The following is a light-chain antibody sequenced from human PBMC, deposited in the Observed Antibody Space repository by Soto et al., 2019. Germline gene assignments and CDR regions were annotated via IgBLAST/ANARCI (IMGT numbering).Light chain of an antibody. Sequence: QAVLAQPAPVSGSPGQSITISCTGTSSDVGGYNYVSWYQLHPGKAPKLILYEVTNRPSGVSDRFSGSKSGNTASLTISGLQAEDEADYYCISYTSSTAYVFGTGTRSPS. CDR1: SSDVGGYNY. CDR2: EVT. J-gene: IGLJ1*01. CDR3: ISYTSSTAYV. V-gene: IGLV2-14*01.